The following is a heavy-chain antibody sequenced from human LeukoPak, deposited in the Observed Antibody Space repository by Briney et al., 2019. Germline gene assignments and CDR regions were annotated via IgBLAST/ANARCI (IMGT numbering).Heavy chain of an antibody. Sequence: TSQTLSLTCAISGDIVSNKNTAWNWIRQSPSRGLEWLGRTYYRSKWHNTYAASVKSRITINPDTSKNQFSLQLNSVTPEDTAVYICVRLVGGDIDHWGQGTLVTVSS. V-gene: IGHV6-1*01. J-gene: IGHJ4*02. D-gene: IGHD5-12*01. CDR1: GDIVSNKNTA. CDR2: TYYRSKWHN. CDR3: VRLVGGDIDH.